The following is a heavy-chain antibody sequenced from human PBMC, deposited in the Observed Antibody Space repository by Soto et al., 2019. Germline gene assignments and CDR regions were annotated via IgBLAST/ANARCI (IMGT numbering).Heavy chain of an antibody. J-gene: IGHJ4*02. Sequence: EVQLLESGGGLVQPGGSLRLSCAASGFTFSSYAMNWVRQAPGKGLEWLSGISFNGGSTYYADSVKGRFTVSRENSKNTLYLQINSLRAEDTAVYYCAKDTRSVDYGSGSPLFWGQGNLFTVAS. CDR2: ISFNGGST. CDR1: GFTFSSYA. V-gene: IGHV3-23*01. D-gene: IGHD3-10*01. CDR3: AKDTRSVDYGSGSPLF.